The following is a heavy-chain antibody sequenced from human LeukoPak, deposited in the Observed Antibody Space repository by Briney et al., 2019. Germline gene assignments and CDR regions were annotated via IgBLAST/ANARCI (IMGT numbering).Heavy chain of an antibody. V-gene: IGHV3-74*01. D-gene: IGHD1-26*01. J-gene: IGHJ4*02. CDR1: GFTFSSYW. CDR2: INSDGSST. CDR3: AREVLLGATVDY. Sequence: GGSLRLSCAASGFTFSSYWMHWVRQAPGKGLVWVSRINSDGSSTSYADSVKGRFTISRDNAKNTLYLQMNSLRAEDTAVYYCAREVLLGATVDYWGQGTLVTVSS.